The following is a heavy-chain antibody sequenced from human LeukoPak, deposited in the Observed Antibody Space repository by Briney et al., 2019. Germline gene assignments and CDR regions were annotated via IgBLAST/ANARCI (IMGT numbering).Heavy chain of an antibody. J-gene: IGHJ4*02. V-gene: IGHV4-39*02. CDR1: GGSIRSGSHY. CDR3: AKRDDSGGNLVDL. D-gene: IGHD3-22*01. Sequence: PSETLSLTCTVSGGSIRSGSHYWAWIRQPLGKGLEWIGSIYYSGSTYYNPSLENRVTISIDTSKNHFSLKLSSLSAADTSVYYCAKRDDSGGNLVDLWGQGTLVTVS. CDR2: IYYSGST.